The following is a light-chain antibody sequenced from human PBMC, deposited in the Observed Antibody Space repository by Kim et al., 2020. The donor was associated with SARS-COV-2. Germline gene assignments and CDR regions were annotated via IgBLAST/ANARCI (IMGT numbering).Light chain of an antibody. CDR2: WAS. CDR3: QQYSTTPLT. CDR1: QTLYKSNNHNY. J-gene: IGKJ4*01. Sequence: DIVMIQSPDSLTVSLGERATISCKSSQTLYKSNNHNYLSWYQQKPGQPPKLIIYWASTRESGVPDRFIGSGSGTDFTLTINSLQAEDVAFYYCQQYSTTPLTLGGGTRLEIK. V-gene: IGKV4-1*01.